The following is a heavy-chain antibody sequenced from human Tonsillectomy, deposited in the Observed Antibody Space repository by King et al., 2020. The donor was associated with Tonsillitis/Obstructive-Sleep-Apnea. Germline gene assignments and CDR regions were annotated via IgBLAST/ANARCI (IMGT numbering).Heavy chain of an antibody. J-gene: IGHJ6*03. CDR3: AIGSVGFINNYYYYYMDV. Sequence: VQLQQWGAGLLKPSETLSLTCAVYGGSFSGYYWTWIRQPPGKGLEWIGEINHSGSTNYNPSLKSRVTISVDTSNNQFSLNLSSVTAADTAVYYCAIGSVGFINNYYYYYMDVWGKGTTVTVSS. CDR2: INHSGST. V-gene: IGHV4-34*01. CDR1: GGSFSGYY. D-gene: IGHD3-10*01.